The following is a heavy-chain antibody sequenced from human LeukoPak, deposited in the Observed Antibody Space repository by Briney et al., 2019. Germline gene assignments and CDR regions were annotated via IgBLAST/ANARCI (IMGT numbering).Heavy chain of an antibody. CDR1: GFTFSSYS. CDR2: ISGNGVST. D-gene: IGHD2-15*01. CDR3: AKDLVVAAPYGRFDY. Sequence: GGSLRLSCAASGFTFSSYSMNWVRQAPGKGLEWISGISGNGVSTYYADSVKGRFTISRDNSKNTLYLQMNSLRAEDTAVYYCAKDLVVAAPYGRFDYWGQGTLVTVSS. V-gene: IGHV3-23*01. J-gene: IGHJ4*02.